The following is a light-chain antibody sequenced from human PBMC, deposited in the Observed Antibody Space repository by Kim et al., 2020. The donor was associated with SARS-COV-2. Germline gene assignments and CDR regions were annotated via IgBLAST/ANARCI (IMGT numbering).Light chain of an antibody. Sequence: SYELTQPPSVSVAPGKTARITCGGNNIGSKSVHWYQQKPGQAPVLVIYYDSDRPSGIPERFSGSNSGNTATLTISRFEAGDEADYYCQVWDSSSDHPVFGTGTKVTVL. CDR1: NIGSKS. CDR3: QVWDSSSDHPV. CDR2: YDS. J-gene: IGLJ1*01. V-gene: IGLV3-21*04.